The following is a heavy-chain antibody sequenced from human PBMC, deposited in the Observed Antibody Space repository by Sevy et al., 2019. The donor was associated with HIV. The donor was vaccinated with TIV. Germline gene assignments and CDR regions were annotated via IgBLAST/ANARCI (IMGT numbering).Heavy chain of an antibody. CDR3: ANSRGRYDGSSWLYYYYLMDV. J-gene: IGHJ6*02. CDR2: ISNDGSDK. D-gene: IGHD6-13*01. V-gene: IGHV3-30*18. Sequence: GGSLRLSCAASGFTFSRHGMRWARQAPGKGLEWVAIISNDGSDKHYADSVKGRFTISRDNSKDTLYLQMNSLRLEDTAVYYCANSRGRYDGSSWLYYYYLMDVWGQGATVTVSS. CDR1: GFTFSRHG.